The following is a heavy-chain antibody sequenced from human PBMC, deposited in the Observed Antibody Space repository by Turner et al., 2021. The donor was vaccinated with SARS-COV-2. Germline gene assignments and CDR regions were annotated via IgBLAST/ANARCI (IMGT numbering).Heavy chain of an antibody. CDR1: GGSFSGYY. CDR3: ARVNYGGVTVRDYYSYYGMDV. V-gene: IGHV4-34*01. CDR2: ISHSGST. D-gene: IGHD2-21*02. Sequence: QVQLQQWGAGLLKPSETLSLTCAAYGGSFSGYYWSWIRQSPGKGLEWIGEISHSGSTTYNPSLKSRVTLSVDRSKIQFSLMLSSVTAADTAVYYCARVNYGGVTVRDYYSYYGMDVWGQGTTVTVS. J-gene: IGHJ6*02.